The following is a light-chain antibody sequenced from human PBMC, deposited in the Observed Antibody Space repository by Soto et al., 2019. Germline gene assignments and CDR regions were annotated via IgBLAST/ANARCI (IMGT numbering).Light chain of an antibody. J-gene: IGLJ1*01. V-gene: IGLV3-21*04. CDR3: QVWDIMTDNYV. Sequence: SYELTQSPSVSVAPEKTATITCGGNNIGNKRVHWYRQKPGQAPVLLISYDSDRPSGIPERFSGYNSGKTATLTISRVEAGDEADYYCQVWDIMTDNYVFGSGTKLTVL. CDR2: YDS. CDR1: NIGNKR.